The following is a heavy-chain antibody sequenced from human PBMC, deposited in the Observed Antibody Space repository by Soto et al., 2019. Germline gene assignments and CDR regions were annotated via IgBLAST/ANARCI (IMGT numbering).Heavy chain of an antibody. Sequence: SETLSLTCAVYGGSFSGYYWSWIRQPPGKGLEWIGEINHSGSTNYNPSLKSRVTISVDTSKNQFSLKLSSVTAADTAVYYCARGQVLRFLEWTHPHYYYGTDVWGQGTTVTVSS. CDR2: INHSGST. D-gene: IGHD3-3*01. J-gene: IGHJ6*02. CDR3: ARGQVLRFLEWTHPHYYYGTDV. CDR1: GGSFSGYY. V-gene: IGHV4-34*01.